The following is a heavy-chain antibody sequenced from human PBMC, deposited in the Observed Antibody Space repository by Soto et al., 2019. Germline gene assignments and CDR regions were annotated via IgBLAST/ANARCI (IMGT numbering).Heavy chain of an antibody. V-gene: IGHV4-34*01. D-gene: IGHD6-6*01. CDR2: INHSGST. Sequence: SETLSLTCAVYGGSFSGYYWSGIRQPPGKGLEWIGEINHSGSTNYNPSLKSRVTISVDTSKNQFSLKLSSVTAADTAVYYCARVQVGEYSSSPIAWVYYYYYYGMDVWGQGTTVTVSS. CDR3: ARVQVGEYSSSPIAWVYYYYYYGMDV. J-gene: IGHJ6*02. CDR1: GGSFSGYY.